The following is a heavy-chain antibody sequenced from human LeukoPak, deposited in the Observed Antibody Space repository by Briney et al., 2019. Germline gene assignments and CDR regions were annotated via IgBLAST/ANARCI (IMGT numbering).Heavy chain of an antibody. Sequence: KTGGSLRLSCAASGFTFSSYSMNWVRQAPGKGLEWVSSISSSSSYIYYADSVKGRFTISRDNAKNSLYLQMNSLRAEDTAVYYCARDGKQWLVDYWGQGTLVTVSS. CDR1: GFTFSSYS. CDR2: ISSSSSYI. V-gene: IGHV3-21*01. J-gene: IGHJ4*02. CDR3: ARDGKQWLVDY. D-gene: IGHD6-19*01.